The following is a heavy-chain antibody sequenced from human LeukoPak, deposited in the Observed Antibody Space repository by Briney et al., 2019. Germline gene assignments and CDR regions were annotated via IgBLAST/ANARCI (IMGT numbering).Heavy chain of an antibody. CDR3: ARSYRVAQCDYFDY. Sequence: SETLSLTCTVSGGSITSYYWSWIRQPPGKGLEWIGYIYYSGSTNYNPSLKSRVTISVDTSKNQSSLKLSSVTAADTAVYYCARSYRVAQCDYFDYWGQGTLVTVSS. V-gene: IGHV4-59*01. CDR2: IYYSGST. D-gene: IGHD1-14*01. CDR1: GGSITSYY. J-gene: IGHJ4*02.